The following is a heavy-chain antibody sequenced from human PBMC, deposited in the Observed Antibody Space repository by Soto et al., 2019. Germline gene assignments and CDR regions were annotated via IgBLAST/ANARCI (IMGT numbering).Heavy chain of an antibody. CDR1: GYTFSDYG. Sequence: QVQLVQSGADVKKPGASVKVSCKASGYTFSDYGVSWVRQAPGQGLEWMGWISSKNGNTNFAQKFRGRVTMTTDPSTSTVYMELRSLRPDDTAVYYCARAPPATPPDYWGQGTLVTVSS. V-gene: IGHV1-18*01. J-gene: IGHJ4*02. CDR3: ARAPPATPPDY. CDR2: ISSKNGNT.